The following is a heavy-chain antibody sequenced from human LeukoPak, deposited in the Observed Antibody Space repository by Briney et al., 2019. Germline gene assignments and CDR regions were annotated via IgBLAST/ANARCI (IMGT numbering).Heavy chain of an antibody. D-gene: IGHD3-22*01. J-gene: IGHJ4*02. CDR3: ARDYYDSSGYYPFDY. CDR2: IYYSGST. CDR1: VGSVSSGSYF. V-gene: IGHV4-61*01. Sequence: SETLSLTCTVSVGSVSSGSYFWSWIRQPPGKGLEWIGYIYYSGSTNYNPSLKSRVTISVDTSKNQFSLKLSSVTAADTAVYYCARDYYDSSGYYPFDYWGQGTLVTVSS.